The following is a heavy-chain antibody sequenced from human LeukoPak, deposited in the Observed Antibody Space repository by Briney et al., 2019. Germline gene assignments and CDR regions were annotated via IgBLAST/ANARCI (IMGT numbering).Heavy chain of an antibody. CDR1: GVSISSSSYY. Sequence: SETLSLTCTVSGVSISSSSYYWGWIRQPPGKGLEWFVSIYYSGSTYYNPSLNSRITLSVNTSKYQFSLMLSSAAAADTALYCWARTEVRYSGPAIDGWGQGTLVTVSS. V-gene: IGHV4-39*01. CDR2: IYYSGST. CDR3: ARTEVRYSGPAIDG. J-gene: IGHJ5*02. D-gene: IGHD6-13*01.